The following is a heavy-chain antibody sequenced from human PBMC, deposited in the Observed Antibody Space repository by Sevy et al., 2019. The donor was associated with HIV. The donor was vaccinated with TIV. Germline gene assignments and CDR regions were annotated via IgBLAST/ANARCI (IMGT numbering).Heavy chain of an antibody. V-gene: IGHV3-21*01. Sequence: GGSLRLSCAASVFTFSSYSMNWVRQAPGKGLEWVSSISSSSSYIYYADSVKGRFTISRDNAKNSLYLQMNSLRVEDTAVYYCARDHTPRTIVIPNKINWFDPWGQGTLVTVSS. CDR2: ISSSSSYI. J-gene: IGHJ5*02. CDR3: ARDHTPRTIVIPNKINWFDP. CDR1: VFTFSSYS. D-gene: IGHD2-15*01.